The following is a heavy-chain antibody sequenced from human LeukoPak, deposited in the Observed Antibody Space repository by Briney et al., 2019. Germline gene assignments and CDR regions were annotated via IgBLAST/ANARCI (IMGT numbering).Heavy chain of an antibody. J-gene: IGHJ4*02. Sequence: GGSLRLSCAVSGITLSNYGMSWVRQAPGKGLEWVAGISDSGGRTNYADSVKGRFTISRDNPKNTLYLQMNSLRAEDTAVYFCAKRGVVIRVILVGFHREAYYFDSWGQEALVTVCS. V-gene: IGHV3-23*01. CDR2: ISDSGGRT. CDR1: GITLSNYG. CDR3: AKRGVVIRVILVGFHREAYYFDS. D-gene: IGHD3-22*01.